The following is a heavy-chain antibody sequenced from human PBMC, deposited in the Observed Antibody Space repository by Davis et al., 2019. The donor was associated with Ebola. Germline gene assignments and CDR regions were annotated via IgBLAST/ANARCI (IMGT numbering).Heavy chain of an antibody. J-gene: IGHJ3*02. CDR1: GFTFSSYG. Sequence: GESLKISCAASGFTFSSYGMHWVRQAPGKGLEWVAVISYDGSNKYYADSVKGRFTISRDNSKNTLYLQMNSLRAEDTAVYYCARGGYYDDSGYSHAAFDIWGQGTMVTVSS. D-gene: IGHD3-22*01. CDR3: ARGGYYDDSGYSHAAFDI. CDR2: ISYDGSNK. V-gene: IGHV3-30*03.